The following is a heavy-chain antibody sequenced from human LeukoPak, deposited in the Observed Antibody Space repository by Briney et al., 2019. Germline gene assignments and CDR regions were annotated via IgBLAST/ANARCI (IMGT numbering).Heavy chain of an antibody. CDR3: AKPRDIDSWAFDV. CDR1: GFTFGSYA. Sequence: GGSLRLSCAASGFTFGSYAVTWVRQAPGRGLEWVAGILYEERNKYYEDSGKGPFTISRDNSKNTLNLQRNSLRTEDTAVYYCAKPRDIDSWAFDVWGQGTMVTVS. V-gene: IGHV3-30*18. CDR2: ILYEERNK. J-gene: IGHJ3*01. D-gene: IGHD2-15*01.